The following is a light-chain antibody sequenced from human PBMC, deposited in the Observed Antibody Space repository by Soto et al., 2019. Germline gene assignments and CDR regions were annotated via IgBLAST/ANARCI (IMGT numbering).Light chain of an antibody. CDR1: KLGNKY. CDR3: QAWDSSTVG. V-gene: IGLV3-1*01. J-gene: IGLJ2*01. Sequence: SYELTQPPSVSVSPGQTASITCSGNKLGNKYACWYQQKPGQSPVVVIYQDSKRPSGIPERFSGSNSGNTATLSISGTQAMDEAYYYCQAWDSSTVGFGGGTKLTVL. CDR2: QDS.